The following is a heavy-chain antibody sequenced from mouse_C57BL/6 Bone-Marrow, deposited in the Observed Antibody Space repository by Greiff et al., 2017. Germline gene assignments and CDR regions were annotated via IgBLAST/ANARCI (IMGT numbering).Heavy chain of an antibody. CDR2: IDTEHGDT. D-gene: IGHD1-1*01. Sequence: EVQLQQSGAELVRPGASVKLSCTASGFNIKDDYMHWVKQRPEQGLEWIGWIDTEHGDTEYASKFQGRVTITADTSSNTAYLQLSSLTSEDTAVYYCTPLLRSVLYAMDYWGQGTSVTVSS. J-gene: IGHJ4*01. V-gene: IGHV14-4*01. CDR3: TPLLRSVLYAMDY. CDR1: GFNIKDDY.